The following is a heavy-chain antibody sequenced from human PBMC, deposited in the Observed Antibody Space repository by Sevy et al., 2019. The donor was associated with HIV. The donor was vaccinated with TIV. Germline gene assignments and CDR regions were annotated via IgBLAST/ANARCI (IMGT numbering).Heavy chain of an antibody. J-gene: IGHJ4*02. D-gene: IGHD6-19*01. CDR1: EFTFNNYA. CDR3: ATIRYSSGWYSYFDY. Sequence: GGSLRLSCAASEFTFNNYAMSWVRQAPGKGLEWVSTISSSGGNTYYADYVKGRFTISRDNSMNTLYLQINSLRAEDAAVYYCATIRYSSGWYSYFDYWGQGTLVTVSS. CDR2: ISSSGGNT. V-gene: IGHV3-23*01.